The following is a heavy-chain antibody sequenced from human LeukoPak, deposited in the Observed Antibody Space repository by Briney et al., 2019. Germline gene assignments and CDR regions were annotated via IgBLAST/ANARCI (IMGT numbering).Heavy chain of an antibody. D-gene: IGHD3-10*01. Sequence: SETLSLTCAVYGGSFSGYYWSWIRQPPGKGLEWIGEINHSGSTNYNPSLKSRVTISVDTSKNQFSLKLSSVTAADTAVYYCARFPYYYYGSGSYAGTIDYWGQGTLVTLSS. J-gene: IGHJ4*02. CDR1: GGSFSGYY. CDR3: ARFPYYYYGSGSYAGTIDY. V-gene: IGHV4-34*01. CDR2: INHSGST.